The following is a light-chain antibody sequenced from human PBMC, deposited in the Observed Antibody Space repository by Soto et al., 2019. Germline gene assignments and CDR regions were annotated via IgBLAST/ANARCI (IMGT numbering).Light chain of an antibody. CDR1: SSDIGGFKY. V-gene: IGLV2-8*01. J-gene: IGLJ1*01. Sequence: QSALTQPPSASGSPGQSVTISCTGTSSDIGGFKYVSWYQQHPGKAPKLMIYEVTKRPSGVPDRFSGSKSGNTASLTVSGLQAEDEAEYYCSSYRGFGNTLVFGAGTKVTVL. CDR3: SSYRGFGNTLV. CDR2: EVT.